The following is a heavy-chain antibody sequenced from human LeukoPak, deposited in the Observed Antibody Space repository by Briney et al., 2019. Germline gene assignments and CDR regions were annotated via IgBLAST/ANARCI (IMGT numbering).Heavy chain of an antibody. J-gene: IGHJ3*02. CDR2: INHSGST. CDR1: GGSFSGYY. D-gene: IGHD4-17*01. Sequence: PSETLSLTCAVYGGSFSGYYWSWIRQPPGKGLEWIGEINHSGSTNYNLSLKSRVTISVDTSKNQFSLKLSSVTAADTAVYYCARVTTQQQDAFDIWGQGTMVTVSS. V-gene: IGHV4-34*01. CDR3: ARVTTQQQDAFDI.